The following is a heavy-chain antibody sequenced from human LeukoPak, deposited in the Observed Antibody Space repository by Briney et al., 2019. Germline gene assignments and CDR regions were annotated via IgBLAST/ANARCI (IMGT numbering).Heavy chain of an antibody. CDR3: ARDATDADAFDI. V-gene: IGHV3-23*01. Sequence: GGSLRLSXAASGFTFSSYAMSWVRQAPGKGLEWVPAISGSGGSTYYADSVKGRFTISRDNSKNTLYLQMNSLRAEDTAVYYCARDATDADAFDIWGQGTMVTVSS. J-gene: IGHJ3*02. CDR1: GFTFSSYA. CDR2: ISGSGGST. D-gene: IGHD5-24*01.